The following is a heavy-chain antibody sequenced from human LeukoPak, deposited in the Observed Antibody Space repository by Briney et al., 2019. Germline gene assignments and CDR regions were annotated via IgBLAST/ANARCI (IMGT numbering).Heavy chain of an antibody. V-gene: IGHV3-9*01. CDR3: AKGEGSSWYEAFDY. CDR2: ISWNSGSI. J-gene: IGHJ4*02. CDR1: GFTFDDYA. Sequence: PGGSLRLSCAASGFTFDDYAMHWVRQAPGKGLEWVSGISWNSGSIGYADSVKGRFTISRDNAKNSLYLQMNSLRAEDTALYYCAKGEGSSWYEAFDYWGQGTLVTVSS. D-gene: IGHD6-13*01.